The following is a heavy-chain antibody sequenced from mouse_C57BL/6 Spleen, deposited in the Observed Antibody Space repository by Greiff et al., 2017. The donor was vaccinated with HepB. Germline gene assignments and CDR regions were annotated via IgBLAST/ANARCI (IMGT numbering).Heavy chain of an antibody. CDR3: ARNDYDDDAWFAY. D-gene: IGHD2-4*01. V-gene: IGHV1-52*01. CDR2: IDPSDSET. J-gene: IGHJ3*01. CDR1: GYTFTSYW. Sequence: VQLQQSGAELVRPGSSVKLSCKASGYTFTSYWMHWVKQRPIQGLEWIGNIDPSDSETHYNQKFKDKATLTGDKSSSTAYMQLSSLTSEDAAVYYCARNDYDDDAWFAYWGQGTLVTVSA.